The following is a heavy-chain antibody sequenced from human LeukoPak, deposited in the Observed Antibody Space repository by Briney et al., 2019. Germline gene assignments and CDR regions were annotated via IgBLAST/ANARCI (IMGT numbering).Heavy chain of an antibody. CDR3: ARDFNDFWSGIVDY. Sequence: ASVKVSCKASGYTFTGYYMHWVLQAPGQGLEWMGWINPNSGGTNYAQKFQGRVTMTRDTSISTAYMELSRLRSDDTAVYYCARDFNDFWSGIVDYWGQGTLVTVSS. D-gene: IGHD3-3*01. CDR2: INPNSGGT. V-gene: IGHV1-2*02. J-gene: IGHJ4*02. CDR1: GYTFTGYY.